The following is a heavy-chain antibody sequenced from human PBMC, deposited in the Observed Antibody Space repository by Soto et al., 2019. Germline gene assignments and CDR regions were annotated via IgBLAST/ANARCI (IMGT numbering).Heavy chain of an antibody. CDR3: ARWGPDKVLDY. D-gene: IGHD3-16*01. CDR2: IWYDGSNK. Sequence: QVQLVESGGGVVQPGRSLRVSCAASGFTFSSHGMHWVCQAPGKGLEWVAVIWYDGSNKYYGESVKGRFIISRDNSKNTVDLQTNSLRAEDTAIYYCARWGPDKVLDYWGQRTLVIVSS. V-gene: IGHV3-33*01. J-gene: IGHJ4*02. CDR1: GFTFSSHG.